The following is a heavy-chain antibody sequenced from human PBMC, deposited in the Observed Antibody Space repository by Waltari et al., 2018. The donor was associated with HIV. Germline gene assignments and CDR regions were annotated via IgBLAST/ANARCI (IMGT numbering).Heavy chain of an antibody. CDR2: INHSGST. CDR3: ARGGDYVWGSYRFFDY. Sequence: QVQLQQCGAGLLKPSETLSLTCAVYGGSFSGYYWSWIRQPPGKGLEWIGEINHSGSTNYNPSLKSRVTISVDTSKNQFSLKLSSVTAADTAVYYCARGGDYVWGSYRFFDYWGQGTLVTVSS. CDR1: GGSFSGYY. D-gene: IGHD3-16*02. V-gene: IGHV4-34*01. J-gene: IGHJ4*02.